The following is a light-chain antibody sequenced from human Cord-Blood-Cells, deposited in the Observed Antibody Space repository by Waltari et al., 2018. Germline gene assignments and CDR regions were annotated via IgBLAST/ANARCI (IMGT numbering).Light chain of an antibody. CDR2: DVS. V-gene: IGLV2-14*03. CDR1: SSAVGGYHY. CDR3: SSYTSSSTLV. J-gene: IGLJ3*02. Sequence: QSALTQPASVSGSPGQSLTLPCTGTSSAVGGYHYVSWYQHHPGKAPKLMIYDVSNRPSGVSNRFSGSKSGNTASLTISGLQAEDEADYYCSSYTSSSTLVFGGGTKLTVL.